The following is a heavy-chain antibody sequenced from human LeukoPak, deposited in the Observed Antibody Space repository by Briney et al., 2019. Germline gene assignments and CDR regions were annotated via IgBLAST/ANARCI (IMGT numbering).Heavy chain of an antibody. CDR1: GFTFSSYS. D-gene: IGHD6-19*01. V-gene: IGHV3-48*02. J-gene: IGHJ4*02. CDR3: ARDYRSSSGWTVDY. CDR2: ISTSSSTI. Sequence: GGSLRLSCAASGFTFSSYSMNWVRQAPGKGLEWVSYISTSSSTIYYADSVKGRFTTSRDNAKNSLYLQMNSLRDEDTAVYYCARDYRSSSGWTVDYWGQGTLVTVSS.